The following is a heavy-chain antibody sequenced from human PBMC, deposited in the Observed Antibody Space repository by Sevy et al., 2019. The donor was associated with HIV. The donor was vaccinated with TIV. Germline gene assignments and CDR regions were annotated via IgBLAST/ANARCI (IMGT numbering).Heavy chain of an antibody. CDR1: GFTFAKYS. Sequence: GGSLRLSCAASGFTFAKYSMSWLRQAPGKGLEWVSTFSFGCGRINYADSVKGRFTISRDDSKNTLYLQMNSLRAEDTSTYFCAREGCTEPHDYWGQGTLVTVSS. J-gene: IGHJ4*02. V-gene: IGHV3-23*01. CDR3: AREGCTEPHDY. CDR2: FSFGCGRI.